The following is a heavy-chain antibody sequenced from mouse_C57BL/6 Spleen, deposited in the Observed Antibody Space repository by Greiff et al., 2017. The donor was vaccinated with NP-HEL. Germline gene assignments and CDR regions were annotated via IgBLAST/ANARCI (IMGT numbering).Heavy chain of an antibody. CDR2: IYPGDGDT. V-gene: IGHV1-82*01. Sequence: QVQLKESGPELVKPGASVKISCKASGYAFSSSWMNWVKQRPGKGLEWIGRIYPGDGDTNYNGKFKGKATLTADNSSSTAYMQLSSLTSEDSAVYFCARGELGRDYWGQGTTLTVSS. CDR1: GYAFSSSW. CDR3: ARGELGRDY. J-gene: IGHJ2*01. D-gene: IGHD4-1*01.